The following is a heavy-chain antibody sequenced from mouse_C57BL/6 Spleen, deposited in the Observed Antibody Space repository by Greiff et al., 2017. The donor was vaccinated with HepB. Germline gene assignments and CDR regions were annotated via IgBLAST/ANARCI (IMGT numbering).Heavy chain of an antibody. CDR1: GFTFSDYY. J-gene: IGHJ1*03. CDR2: INYDGSST. V-gene: IGHV5-16*01. D-gene: IGHD2-2*01. CDR3: ARGSMVTKDWYFDV. Sequence: EVMLVESEGGLVQPGSSMKLSCTASGFTFSDYYMAWVRQVPEKGLEWVANINYDGSSTYYLDSLKSRFIISRDNAKNILYLQMSSLKSEDTATYYCARGSMVTKDWYFDVWGTGTTVTVSS.